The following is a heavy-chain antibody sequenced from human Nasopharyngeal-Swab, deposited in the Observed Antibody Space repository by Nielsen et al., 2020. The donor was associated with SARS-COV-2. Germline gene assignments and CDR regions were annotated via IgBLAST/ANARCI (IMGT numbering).Heavy chain of an antibody. CDR2: IGDKEHNYAK. CDR3: TTDFYFDY. CDR1: GFIFSASA. J-gene: IGHJ4*02. V-gene: IGHV3-73*01. Sequence: GESLKISCAASGFIFSASAIHWVRQASGKGLEWVGRIGDKEHNYAKTYGASVQGRFTISRDDSKNTAFLQMDGLKTEDTALYYFTTDFYFDYWGQGALVTVSS.